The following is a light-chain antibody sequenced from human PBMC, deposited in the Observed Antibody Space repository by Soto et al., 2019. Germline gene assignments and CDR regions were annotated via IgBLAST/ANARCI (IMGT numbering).Light chain of an antibody. J-gene: IGLJ1*01. V-gene: IGLV1-40*01. CDR3: QSYDSSLGGNYV. Sequence: QSALSQPPSVSGAPGQRVTISCTGSSSNIGAGYDAHWFQQVPGTAPKLLIYGSTNRPSGVPDRFSGSKSGTSASLAITGLQAEDEADYYCQSYDSSLGGNYVFGTGTKATVL. CDR1: SSNIGAGYD. CDR2: GST.